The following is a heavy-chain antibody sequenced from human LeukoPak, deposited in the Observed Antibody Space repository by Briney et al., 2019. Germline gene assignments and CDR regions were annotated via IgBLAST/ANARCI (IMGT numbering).Heavy chain of an antibody. Sequence: GGSLRLSCAASGFTFSSYSMNWVRQAPGKGLEWVSSISSSSSYIYYADSVKGRFTISRDNAKNSLYLQMNSLRAEDTAVYYCARDPAGDYYDSSGYYYWGQGTLVTVSS. V-gene: IGHV3-21*01. CDR2: ISSSSSYI. CDR1: GFTFSSYS. D-gene: IGHD3-22*01. CDR3: ARDPAGDYYDSSGYYY. J-gene: IGHJ4*02.